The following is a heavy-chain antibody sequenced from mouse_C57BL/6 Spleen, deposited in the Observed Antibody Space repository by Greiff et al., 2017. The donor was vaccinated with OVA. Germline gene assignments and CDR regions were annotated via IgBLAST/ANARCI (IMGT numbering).Heavy chain of an antibody. CDR3: ARHSNYFYAMDY. Sequence: EVMLVESGGGLVKPGGSLKLSCAASGFTFSDYGMHWVRQAPEKGLEWVAYISSGSSTIYYADTVKGRFTISRDNAKNTLFLQMTSLRSEDTAMYYCARHSNYFYAMDYWGQGTSVTVSS. D-gene: IGHD2-5*01. CDR2: ISSGSSTI. J-gene: IGHJ4*01. V-gene: IGHV5-17*01. CDR1: GFTFSDYG.